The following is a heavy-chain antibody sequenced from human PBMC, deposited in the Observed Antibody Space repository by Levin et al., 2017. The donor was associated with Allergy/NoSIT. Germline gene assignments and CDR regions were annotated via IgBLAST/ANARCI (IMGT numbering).Heavy chain of an antibody. J-gene: IGHJ6*02. D-gene: IGHD6-6*01. V-gene: IGHV3-21*01. CDR2: ISSSSSYI. CDR3: ARSLSSSSGYYGMDV. CDR1: GFTFSSYS. Sequence: GGSLRLSCAASGFTFSSYSMNWVRQAPGKGLEWVSSISSSSSYIYYADSVKGRFTISRDNAKNSLYLQMNSLRAEDTAVYYCARSLSSSSGYYGMDVWGQGTTVTVSS.